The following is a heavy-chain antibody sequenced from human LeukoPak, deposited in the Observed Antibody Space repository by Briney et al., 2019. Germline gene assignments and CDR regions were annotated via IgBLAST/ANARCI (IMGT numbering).Heavy chain of an antibody. CDR1: GFTFSSYA. CDR3: ARGTDGSSWYPH. D-gene: IGHD6-13*01. Sequence: PGGSLRLSCAASGFTFSSYAMSWVRQAPGKGLEWVSSISSSSSYIYYEDSVKGRFTISRDNAKNSLYLQMNSLRAEDTAVYYCARGTDGSSWYPHWGQGTLVTVSS. CDR2: ISSSSSYI. J-gene: IGHJ4*02. V-gene: IGHV3-21*01.